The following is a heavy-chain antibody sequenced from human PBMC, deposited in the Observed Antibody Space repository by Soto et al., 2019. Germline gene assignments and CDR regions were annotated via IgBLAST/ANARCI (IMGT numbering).Heavy chain of an antibody. CDR3: AKKAYYYYDSSGYLGPYYFDY. D-gene: IGHD3-22*01. CDR1: GFTFSSYA. Sequence: GGSLRLSCAASGFTFSSYAMSWVRQAPGKGLEWVSAISGSGGSTYYADSVKGWFTISRDNSKNTLYLQMNSLRAEDTAVYYCAKKAYYYYDSSGYLGPYYFDYWGQGTLVTVSS. CDR2: ISGSGGST. J-gene: IGHJ4*02. V-gene: IGHV3-23*01.